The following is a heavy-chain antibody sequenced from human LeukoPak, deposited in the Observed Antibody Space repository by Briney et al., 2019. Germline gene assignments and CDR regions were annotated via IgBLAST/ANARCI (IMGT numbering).Heavy chain of an antibody. D-gene: IGHD2-21*01. V-gene: IGHV4-34*01. CDR1: GGSFSGYY. J-gene: IGHJ5*02. CDR3: ARNSSRDCSETKCYSGGWFDT. CDR2: INHSGST. Sequence: SETLSLTCAVYGGSFSGYYWSWIRQPPGKGLEWIGEINHSGSTNYNPSLKSRLTMSVDTPKNQFSLQLSSVTAKDTAIYYCARNSSRDCSETKCYSGGWFDTWGQGMLVTVSS.